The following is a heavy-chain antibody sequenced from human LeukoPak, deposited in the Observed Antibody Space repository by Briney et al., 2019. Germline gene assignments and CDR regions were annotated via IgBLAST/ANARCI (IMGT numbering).Heavy chain of an antibody. D-gene: IGHD3-10*01. J-gene: IGHJ5*02. CDR3: ARSIKEENWFDP. V-gene: IGHV4-31*03. CDR1: GGSISSGGYY. Sequence: TPSETLSLTCTVSGGSISSGGYYWSWIRQHPGKGLEWIGYIHYSGSTYYNPYIKSRVTILLDTSKHHFSLKLSPVTAADTAVYYCARSIKEENWFDPWGQGTLVPSPQ. CDR2: IHYSGST.